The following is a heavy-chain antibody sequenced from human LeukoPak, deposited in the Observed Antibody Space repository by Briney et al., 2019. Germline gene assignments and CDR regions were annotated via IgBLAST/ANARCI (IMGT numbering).Heavy chain of an antibody. CDR2: INLDGTQN. D-gene: IGHD6-13*01. CDR1: GFTFSRYW. CDR3: ARLRPYSSTWYAYYGMDV. Sequence: GGSLRLSCVASGFTFSRYWMSWVRQAPGKGLEWVANINLDGTQNYYVDSVKGRFTISSDNAKNSLYLQMNSLRAEETAVYYCARLRPYSSTWYAYYGMDVWGQGTTVTVSS. V-gene: IGHV3-7*04. J-gene: IGHJ6*02.